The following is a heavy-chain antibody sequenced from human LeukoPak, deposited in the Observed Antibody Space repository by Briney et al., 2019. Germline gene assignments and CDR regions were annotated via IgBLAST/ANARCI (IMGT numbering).Heavy chain of an antibody. CDR2: IIPIFGTA. V-gene: IGHV1-69*05. CDR3: ARVGTYTSGVSRMDV. J-gene: IGHJ6*03. D-gene: IGHD1-14*01. Sequence: SVKVSCKASGGTFSSYAISWVRQAPGQGLEWMGRIIPIFGTANYAQKFQGRVTITTDESTSTAYMELSSLRSEDTAVYYCARVGTYTSGVSRMDVWGKGTTVTVSS. CDR1: GGTFSSYA.